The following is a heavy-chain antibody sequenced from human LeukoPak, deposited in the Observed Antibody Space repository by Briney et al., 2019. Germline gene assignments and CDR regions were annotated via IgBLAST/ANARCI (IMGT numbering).Heavy chain of an antibody. CDR2: IYYSGST. D-gene: IGHD5-24*01. V-gene: IGHV4-31*03. CDR1: SGSISSGVYY. Sequence: SQTLSLTCPVSSGSISSGVYYWSWIRQHPGKGLEWLGYIYYSGSTYYNPSLKSRVTISVDTSKNQFSLKLSSVTAADTAVYYCARGVRWLQLSYFDYWGQGTLVTVSS. J-gene: IGHJ4*02. CDR3: ARGVRWLQLSYFDY.